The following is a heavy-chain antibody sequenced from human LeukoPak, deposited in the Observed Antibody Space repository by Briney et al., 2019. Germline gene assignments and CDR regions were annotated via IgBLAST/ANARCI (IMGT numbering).Heavy chain of an antibody. CDR3: TTELWYSSGFDY. V-gene: IGHV3-15*01. J-gene: IGHJ4*02. D-gene: IGHD6-19*01. CDR1: GFTFSNAW. Sequence: GGSLRLFCAASGFTFSNAWMSWVRQAPGKGLEWVGRIKSKTDGGTTDYAAPVKGRFTISRDDSKNTLYLQMNSLKTEDTAVYYCTTELWYSSGFDYWGQGTLVTVSS. CDR2: IKSKTDGGTT.